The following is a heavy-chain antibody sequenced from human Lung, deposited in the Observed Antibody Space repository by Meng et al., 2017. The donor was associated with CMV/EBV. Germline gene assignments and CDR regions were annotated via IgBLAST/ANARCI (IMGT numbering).Heavy chain of an antibody. V-gene: IGHV4-61*01. J-gene: IGHJ4*02. CDR3: AREDEEGGYFDN. CDR2: VDYDGST. Sequence: SXTXSLXCTVSRGSVTSSSSYWTWIRQPPGKGLEWIGYVDYDGSTHYNPSLKSRVTISLDTSKNQFSLDLRSVTAADTAVYYCAREDEEGGYFDNWGQEXLVTVSS. CDR1: RGSVTSSSSY. D-gene: IGHD3-16*01.